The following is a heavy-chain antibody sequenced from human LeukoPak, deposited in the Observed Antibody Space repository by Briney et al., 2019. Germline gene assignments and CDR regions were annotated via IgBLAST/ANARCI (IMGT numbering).Heavy chain of an antibody. J-gene: IGHJ6*02. CDR1: GGSISSYY. Sequence: PSETLSLTCTVSGGSISSYYWSWIRQPPGKGLEWIGYIYYSGSTNYNPSLKSRVTISVDTSKNQFSLKLSSVTAADTAVYYCARSDPDYYGSGSPLYYYGMDVWGQGTTVTVSS. D-gene: IGHD3-10*01. V-gene: IGHV4-59*12. CDR2: IYYSGST. CDR3: ARSDPDYYGSGSPLYYYGMDV.